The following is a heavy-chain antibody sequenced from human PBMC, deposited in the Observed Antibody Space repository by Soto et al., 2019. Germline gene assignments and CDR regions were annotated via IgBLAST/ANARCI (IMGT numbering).Heavy chain of an antibody. Sequence: GGSLRLSCAASGFTFSSYGMHWVRQAPGKGLEWVAVISYDGSNKYYADSVKGRFTISRDNSKNTLYLQMNSLRAEDTAVYYCAKDLEYCSGGSCYLPGYWGQGTLVTVSS. CDR1: GFTFSSYG. J-gene: IGHJ4*02. V-gene: IGHV3-30*18. CDR3: AKDLEYCSGGSCYLPGY. CDR2: ISYDGSNK. D-gene: IGHD2-15*01.